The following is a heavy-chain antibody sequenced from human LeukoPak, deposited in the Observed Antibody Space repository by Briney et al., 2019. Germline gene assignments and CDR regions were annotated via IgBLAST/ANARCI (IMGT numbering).Heavy chain of an antibody. J-gene: IGHJ6*03. D-gene: IGHD7-27*01. CDR3: ARSNWGSDSYYYYMDV. CDR2: IYYSGST. Sequence: TSETLSLPCTVSGGPISSHYWSWIRQPPGKGLEWIGYIYYSGSTNYNPSLKNRVTISVDTSKKQFSLKLSSVTAADTAVYYCARSNWGSDSYYYYMDVWGKGTTVTVSS. CDR1: GGPISSHY. V-gene: IGHV4-59*11.